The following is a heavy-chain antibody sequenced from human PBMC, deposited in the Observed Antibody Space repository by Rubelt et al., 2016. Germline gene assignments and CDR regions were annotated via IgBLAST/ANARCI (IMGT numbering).Heavy chain of an antibody. V-gene: IGHV3-48*01. CDR3: SVPPTSQYPTFNF. J-gene: IGHJ4*02. Sequence: EVQLVESGGGLVQPGGSVRLSCVASGFSFSTYGMNWVRQAPGTGLEWVSYINGHSDTISYSDSVKGRFTISRDNARNSLYRKMNSLRAEDTAVYYGSVPPTSQYPTFNFWGQGTLVTVSS. D-gene: IGHD1-26*01. CDR2: INGHSDTI. CDR1: GFSFSTYG.